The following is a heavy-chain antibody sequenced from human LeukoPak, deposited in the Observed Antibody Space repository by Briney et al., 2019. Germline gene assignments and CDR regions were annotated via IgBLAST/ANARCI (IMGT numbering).Heavy chain of an antibody. CDR3: ARDAPYCSSTSCYSDN. CDR2: ISIIWGSK. V-gene: IGHV3-64*01. D-gene: IGHD2-2*01. CDR1: GFTHSSYA. Sequence: GGALRLSRASSGFTHSSYAMHWVRQAPGKGLEEVSVISIIWGSKYYPNSVKGRFTISRDNSKNTLYLQIGSLRAEDMAVYYCARDAPYCSSTSCYSDNWGEGTLVSVSS. J-gene: IGHJ4*02.